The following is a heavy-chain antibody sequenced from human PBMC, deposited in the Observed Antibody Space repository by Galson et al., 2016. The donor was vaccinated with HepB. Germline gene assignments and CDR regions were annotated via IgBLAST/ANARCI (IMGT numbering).Heavy chain of an antibody. Sequence: ETLSLTCTVSGASVTNYYWSWIRQPPGKGLEWIGCMYYSGRTDYSPSLKRRVTMSADTSKNQFSLRLSSVTAADTAVYYCARQQVGNNWFGPWGQGTLVTVSS. CDR3: ARQQVGNNWFGP. CDR2: MYYSGRT. CDR1: GASVTNYY. V-gene: IGHV4-59*02. J-gene: IGHJ5*02.